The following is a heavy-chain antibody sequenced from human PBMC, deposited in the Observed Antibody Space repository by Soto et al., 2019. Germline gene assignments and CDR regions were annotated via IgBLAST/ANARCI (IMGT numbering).Heavy chain of an antibody. CDR2: ISDSGKT. CDR3: ARYRGYYDRSGYWGEQDYLDS. CDR1: DGTIRHYY. D-gene: IGHD3-22*01. V-gene: IGHV4-59*01. Sequence: AETLSLTCSASDGTIRHYYWSWIRQAPGKGLEWIGDISDSGKTNYNPSLRDRVTMSVDVSKNQFSLRLTYATAADTDLYYCARYRGYYDRSGYWGEQDYLDSWGQGTLFTVSS. J-gene: IGHJ4*02.